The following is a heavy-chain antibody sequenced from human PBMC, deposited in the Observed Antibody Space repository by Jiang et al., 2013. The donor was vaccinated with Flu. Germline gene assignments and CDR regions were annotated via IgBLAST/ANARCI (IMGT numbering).Heavy chain of an antibody. D-gene: IGHD3-16*01. J-gene: IGHJ4*02. Sequence: GSGLVKPSQTLSLTCNVSGGSISSGSYYWSWIRQPAGKGLEWIGRIYITGSTNYNPSLKSRVTVSLDTSKNQFSLKLTSVTAADTAVYYCARDRLIGGGRGYYFDFWGRGTLVTVSS. CDR3: ARDRLIGGGRGYYFDF. CDR2: IYITGST. CDR1: GGSISSGSYY. V-gene: IGHV4-61*02.